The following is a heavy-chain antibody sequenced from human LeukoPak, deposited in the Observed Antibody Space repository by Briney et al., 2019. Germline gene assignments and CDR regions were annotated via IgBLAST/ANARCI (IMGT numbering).Heavy chain of an antibody. D-gene: IGHD3-22*01. CDR2: ISSSSYI. CDR3: ARDPFPYDSSGYYDY. Sequence: GGSLRLSCAASGFTFSSYSMNWVRQAPGKGLEWVSSISSSSYIYYADSVKGRFTISRDNAKNSLYLQMNSLRAEDTAVYYCARDPFPYDSSGYYDYWGQGTLVTVSS. CDR1: GFTFSSYS. J-gene: IGHJ4*02. V-gene: IGHV3-21*01.